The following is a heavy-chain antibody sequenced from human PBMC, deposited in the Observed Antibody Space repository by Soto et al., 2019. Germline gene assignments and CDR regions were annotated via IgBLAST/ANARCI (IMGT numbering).Heavy chain of an antibody. CDR2: ISYDGSNK. CDR1: GFTFSSYG. V-gene: IGHV3-30*18. Sequence: GGSLRLSCAASGFTFSSYGMHWVRQAPGKGLEWVAVISYDGSNKYYADSVKGRFTISRDNSKNTLYLQMNSLRAEDTAVYYCAKDVLSQPHAFDIWGQGTMVTV. J-gene: IGHJ3*02. CDR3: AKDVLSQPHAFDI.